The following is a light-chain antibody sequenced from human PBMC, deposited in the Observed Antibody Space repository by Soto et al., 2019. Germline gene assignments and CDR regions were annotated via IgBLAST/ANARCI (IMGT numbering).Light chain of an antibody. J-gene: IGKJ1*01. CDR3: QQYNNWLKWT. V-gene: IGKV3-15*01. CDR2: DAS. Sequence: EIVMSQSPATPSVSPRERATLSCRASQSISSNLAWYQQKPGQGPRLLIYDASTRATGIPARFSGSGSGTDFTLTISSLQSEDFAVYYCQQYNNWLKWTFGQGTKVDIK. CDR1: QSISSN.